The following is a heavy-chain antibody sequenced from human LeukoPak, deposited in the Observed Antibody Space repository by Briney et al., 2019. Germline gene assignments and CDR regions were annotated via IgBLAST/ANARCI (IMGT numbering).Heavy chain of an antibody. V-gene: IGHV1-46*01. Sequence: GASVKVSCKASGYSFTTYYMHWVRQAPGQGLEWMEIINPSGGTTTYAQKFQGRVTMTRDTSTSTVYMELSSLRSEDTAVYYCAREMAATFRTFDYWGQGTLVTVSS. CDR2: INPSGGTT. CDR3: AREMAATFRTFDY. D-gene: IGHD5-24*01. CDR1: GYSFTTYY. J-gene: IGHJ4*02.